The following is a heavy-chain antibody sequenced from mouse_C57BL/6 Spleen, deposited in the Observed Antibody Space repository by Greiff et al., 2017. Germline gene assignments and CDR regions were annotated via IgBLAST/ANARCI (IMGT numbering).Heavy chain of an antibody. CDR3: ARKGYSNFNYFDY. J-gene: IGHJ2*01. CDR1: GYTFTSYW. Sequence: VQLQQPGAELVMPGASVKLSCKASGYTFTSYWMHWVKQRPGQGLEWIGEIDPSDSYTNYNQKFKGKSTLTVDKSSSTAYMQLSSLTSEDSAVYYCARKGYSNFNYFDYWGQGTTLTVSS. CDR2: IDPSDSYT. D-gene: IGHD2-5*01. V-gene: IGHV1-69*01.